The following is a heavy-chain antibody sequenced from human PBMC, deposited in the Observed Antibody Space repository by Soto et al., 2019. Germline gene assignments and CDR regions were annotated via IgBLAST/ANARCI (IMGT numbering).Heavy chain of an antibody. D-gene: IGHD3-3*02. V-gene: IGHV1-24*01. CDR3: ATDFVLDSYYGMDV. Sequence: GASVKVSCKVSGYTLTELSMHWVRQAPGKGLEWMGGFDPEDGGTIYAQKFQGRVTMTEDTSTDTAYMELSSLRSEDTAVYYCATDFVLDSYYGMDVWGQGTTVTVSS. CDR2: FDPEDGGT. J-gene: IGHJ6*02. CDR1: GYTLTELS.